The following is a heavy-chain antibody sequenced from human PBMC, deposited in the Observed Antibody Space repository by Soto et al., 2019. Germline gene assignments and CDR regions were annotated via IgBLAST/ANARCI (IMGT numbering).Heavy chain of an antibody. D-gene: IGHD6-19*01. CDR2: IKQDGSEK. CDR3: ARDGSGWYSAYYYGMDV. Sequence: PGGSLRLSCAASGFTFSSYWMSWARQAPGKGLEWVANIKQDGSEKYYVDSVKGRFTISRDNAKNSLYLQMNSLRAEDTAVYYCARDGSGWYSAYYYGMDVWGQGTTVTVSS. CDR1: GFTFSSYW. V-gene: IGHV3-7*04. J-gene: IGHJ6*02.